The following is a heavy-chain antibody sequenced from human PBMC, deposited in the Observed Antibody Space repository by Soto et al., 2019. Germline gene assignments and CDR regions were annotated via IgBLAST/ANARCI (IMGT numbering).Heavy chain of an antibody. CDR2: IYHSGGT. Sequence: QLQLQESGSGLVKPSQTLSLTCAVSGGSISSGGYSWSWIRQPPGKGLEWIGYIYHSGGTYYNPSLKSRVTISVDRSKNQFPLKLSSLPAADTAVYYWARAGVLGAVDVAYWGQGTLVTVSS. CDR3: ARAGVLGAVDVAY. CDR1: GGSISSGGYS. J-gene: IGHJ4*02. D-gene: IGHD6-19*01. V-gene: IGHV4-30-2*01.